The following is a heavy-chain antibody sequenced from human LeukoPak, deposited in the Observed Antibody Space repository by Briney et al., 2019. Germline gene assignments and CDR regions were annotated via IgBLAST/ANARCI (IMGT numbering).Heavy chain of an antibody. CDR3: AREPGYCSSTSCPIDY. CDR2: IYYSGST. D-gene: IGHD2-2*01. J-gene: IGHJ4*02. CDR1: GLSINSYY. V-gene: IGHV4-59*01. Sequence: SETLSLPCTLCGLSINSYYWIWLRQPPAKGLEWVGYIYYSGSTNYNPSLKSRVTISVETSKNQFSLKLSSVTAADTAVYYCAREPGYCSSTSCPIDYWGQGTLVTVSS.